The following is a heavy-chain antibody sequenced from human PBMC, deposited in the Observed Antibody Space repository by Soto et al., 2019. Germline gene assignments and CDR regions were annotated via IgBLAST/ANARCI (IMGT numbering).Heavy chain of an antibody. CDR2: ISAYNGNT. CDR1: GYTFTSYG. D-gene: IGHD6-19*01. CDR3: ARGRGYPLNSSGWYQFDY. V-gene: IGHV1-18*01. Sequence: QVPLVQSGAEVKKPGASVKVSCKASGYTFTSYGISWVRQAPGQGLEWMGWISAYNGNTNYAQKLQGRVTMTTDTSTSTAYMELRSLRSDDTAVYYCARGRGYPLNSSGWYQFDYWGQGTLVTVSS. J-gene: IGHJ4*02.